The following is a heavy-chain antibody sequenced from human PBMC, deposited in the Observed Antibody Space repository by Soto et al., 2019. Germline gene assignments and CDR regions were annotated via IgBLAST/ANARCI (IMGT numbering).Heavy chain of an antibody. V-gene: IGHV4-59*01. D-gene: IGHD6-6*01. CDR3: ARGLAARPHFHLDY. J-gene: IGHJ4*02. Sequence: SETLSLTCAVSGGSISSYYWSWIRQPPGKGLEWIGYLYYSGSTNYNPSLNSRVTISVDTSKNQFSLTLSSVTAADTAVYYCARGLAARPHFHLDYWGQGTLVTVSS. CDR1: GGSISSYY. CDR2: LYYSGST.